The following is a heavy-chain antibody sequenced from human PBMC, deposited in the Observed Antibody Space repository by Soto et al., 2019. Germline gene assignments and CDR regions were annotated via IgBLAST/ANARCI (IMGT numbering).Heavy chain of an antibody. D-gene: IGHD3-22*01. CDR1: GFTFSSYG. Sequence: GGSLRLSCAASGFTFSSYGMHWVRQAPGKGLEWVAVIWYDGSNKYYADSVKGRFTISRDNSKNTLYLQMNSLRAEDTAVYYCARDLTYYYDSSGYYGGFDPWGQGTLFTVSS. V-gene: IGHV3-33*01. J-gene: IGHJ5*02. CDR2: IWYDGSNK. CDR3: ARDLTYYYDSSGYYGGFDP.